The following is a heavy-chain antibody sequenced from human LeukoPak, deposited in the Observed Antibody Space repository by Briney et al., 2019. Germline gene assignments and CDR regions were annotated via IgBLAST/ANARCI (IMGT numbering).Heavy chain of an antibody. CDR2: IYSGTI. D-gene: IGHD6-19*01. CDR1: GFTVSSNS. CDR3: AKDPYSSGPYNWFDP. J-gene: IGHJ5*02. Sequence: GGSLRLSCTVSGFTVSSNSMSWVRQAPGKGLEWVSFIYSGTIHYSDSVKGRFTISRDNSKNTLYLQMNSLRAEDTAVYYCAKDPYSSGPYNWFDPWGQGTLVTVSS. V-gene: IGHV3-53*01.